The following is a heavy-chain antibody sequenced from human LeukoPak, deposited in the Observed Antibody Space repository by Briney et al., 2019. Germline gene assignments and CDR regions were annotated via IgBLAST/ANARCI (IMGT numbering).Heavy chain of an antibody. CDR2: IYCSGRT. Sequence: SETLSLTCSVSGDSVSRSDSYWDWIRQPPGKGLEWIGTIYCSGRTYYSPSLKSRVTMSVDPSNNQFSLTLRSVTAADTALYYCARRRYYDGSGYLEWGQGTLLSVSS. D-gene: IGHD3-22*01. CDR3: ARRRYYDGSGYLE. V-gene: IGHV4-39*01. J-gene: IGHJ1*01. CDR1: GDSVSRSDSY.